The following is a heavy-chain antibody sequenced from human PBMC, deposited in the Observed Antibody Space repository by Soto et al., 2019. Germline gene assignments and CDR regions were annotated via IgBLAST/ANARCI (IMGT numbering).Heavy chain of an antibody. CDR1: GLTFSNYA. V-gene: IGHV3-23*01. CDR2: LSGSGEST. Sequence: PGGSLRLSCAASGLTFSNYAMSWVRQAPGKGLEWVSGLSGSGESTYYADSVKGRFTISRDNAQNSLFLQMNTLRPEDSAIYYCARVAYWGPGTQVTVSS. CDR3: ARVAY. J-gene: IGHJ4*02.